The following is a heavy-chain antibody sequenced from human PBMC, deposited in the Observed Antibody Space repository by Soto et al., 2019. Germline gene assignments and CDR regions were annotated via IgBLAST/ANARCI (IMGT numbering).Heavy chain of an antibody. CDR2: VNPIVGMS. CDR1: GGTFNSYT. D-gene: IGHD3-10*01. Sequence: QVQLVQSGAEVKKPGSSVKVSCTASGGTFNSYTLNWVRQAPGQRLEWVGRVNPIVGMSDSASKFQGRVTMTAHRSTSKAYMDLTGLKSEDTAVYYCATSYGSGSTHYDSWGQGTLVTVSS. CDR3: ATSYGSGSTHYDS. J-gene: IGHJ4*02. V-gene: IGHV1-69*02.